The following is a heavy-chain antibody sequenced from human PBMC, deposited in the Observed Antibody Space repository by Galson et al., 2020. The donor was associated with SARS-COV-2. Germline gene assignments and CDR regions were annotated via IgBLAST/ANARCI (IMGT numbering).Heavy chain of an antibody. D-gene: IGHD3-3*01. CDR2: MNPNSGNT. CDR1: GYTFTSYD. V-gene: IGHV1-8*01. CDR3: ARGGADYYEDPLDYGMDV. Sequence: ASVKVSCKASGYTFTSYDINWVRQATGQGLEWMGWMNPNSGNTGYAQKFQGRVTMTRNTSISTAYMELSSLRSEDTAVYYCARGGADYYEDPLDYGMDVWGQGTTVTVSS. J-gene: IGHJ6*02.